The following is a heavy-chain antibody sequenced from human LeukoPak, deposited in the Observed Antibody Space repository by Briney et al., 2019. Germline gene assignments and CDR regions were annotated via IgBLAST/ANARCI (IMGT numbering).Heavy chain of an antibody. CDR3: ARGLLYGYYYYYMDV. CDR1: GGSIISSSYY. D-gene: IGHD2-8*01. CDR2: IYTTGST. Sequence: SQTLSLTCTVSGGSIISSSYYWSWIRQPAGKGLEWIGRIYTTGSTNYNPSLESRLTISVDTSKNQFSLKLNSVTAADTAVYYCARGLLYGYYYYYMDVWGKGTTVTVSS. J-gene: IGHJ6*03. V-gene: IGHV4-61*02.